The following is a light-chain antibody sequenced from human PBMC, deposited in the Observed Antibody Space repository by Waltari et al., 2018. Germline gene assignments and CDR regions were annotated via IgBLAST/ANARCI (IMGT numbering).Light chain of an antibody. J-gene: IGLJ2*01. CDR1: SANIGAGYD. CDR3: QSYDSSRTVV. V-gene: IGLV1-40*01. CDR2: GSN. Sequence: QSVLTQPPSVSGAPGQRVSLSCTGSSANIGAGYDVHWYQQLPGTAPNLLIYGSNTGPSGVPDRFSGSKSGPSASLTITGLQAEDDGDYYCQSYDSSRTVVFGGGTKLTVL.